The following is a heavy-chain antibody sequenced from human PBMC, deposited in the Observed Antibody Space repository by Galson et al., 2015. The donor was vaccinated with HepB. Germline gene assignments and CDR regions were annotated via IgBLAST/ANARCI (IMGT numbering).Heavy chain of an antibody. D-gene: IGHD1-26*01. V-gene: IGHV3-30-3*01. J-gene: IGHJ3*02. Sequence: SLRLSCAASGFTFSSYAMHWVRQAPGKGLEWVAVISYDGSNKYYADSVKGRFTISRDNSKNTLYLQMNSLRAEDTAVYYCARARSIVDAFDIWGQGTMVTVSS. CDR1: GFTFSSYA. CDR3: ARARSIVDAFDI. CDR2: ISYDGSNK.